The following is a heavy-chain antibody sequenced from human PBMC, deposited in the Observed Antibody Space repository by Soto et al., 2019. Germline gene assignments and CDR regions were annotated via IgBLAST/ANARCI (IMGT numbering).Heavy chain of an antibody. CDR3: TTGGQEYYDYVWGSYRWPYAFDI. V-gene: IGHV3-15*07. J-gene: IGHJ3*02. CDR2: IKSKTDGGTT. D-gene: IGHD3-16*02. Sequence: GGSLRLSCAASGITFIYAWMDWVRQAPGKRLEWVGRIKSKTDGGTTDYAAPVKGRFTISRDDSKNTLYLQMNSLKTEDTAVYYCTTGGQEYYDYVWGSYRWPYAFDILGQGTMVTVSS. CDR1: GITFIYAW.